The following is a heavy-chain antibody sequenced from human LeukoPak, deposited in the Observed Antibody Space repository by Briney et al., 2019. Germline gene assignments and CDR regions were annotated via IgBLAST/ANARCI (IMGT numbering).Heavy chain of an antibody. J-gene: IGHJ4*02. CDR1: GGSLINYY. CDR2: IYYSGST. CDR3: ARDRSGDYDFDY. V-gene: IGHV4-59*01. Sequence: PSETLSLTCSVSGGSLINYYWSWIRQPPGRELQWIGYIYYSGSTNYNPSLRSRVTISVDTSKNQFSLILSSVTAADTAVYYCARDRSGDYDFDYWGQGTLVTVSS. D-gene: IGHD4-17*01.